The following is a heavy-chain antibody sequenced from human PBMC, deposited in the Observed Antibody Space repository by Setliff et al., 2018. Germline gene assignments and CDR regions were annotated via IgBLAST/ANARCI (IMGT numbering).Heavy chain of an antibody. CDR2: IYTSGST. D-gene: IGHD2-15*01. CDR3: ARGYCSGGSCFSIPPPSSEYHYYMDV. Sequence: SETLSLTCTVSGGSISSGSYYWSWIRQPAGKGLEWIGHIYTSGSTNYNPSLKSRVTISVDKSKNQFPLKLRSVTAADTAVYYCARGYCSGGSCFSIPPPSSEYHYYMDVWGKGTTVTVSS. J-gene: IGHJ6*03. CDR1: GGSISSGSYY. V-gene: IGHV4-61*09.